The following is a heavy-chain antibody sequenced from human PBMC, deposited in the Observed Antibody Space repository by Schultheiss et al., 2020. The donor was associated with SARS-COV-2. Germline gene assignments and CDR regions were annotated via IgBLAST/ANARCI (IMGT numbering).Heavy chain of an antibody. CDR1: GFTFSSYS. D-gene: IGHD4-17*01. J-gene: IGHJ4*02. V-gene: IGHV3-21*01. Sequence: GESLKISCAASGFTFSSYSMNWVRQAPGKGLEWVSSISSSSSYIYYADSVKGRFTISRDNAKNSLYLQMNSLRAEDTAVYYCARVAMTTVTELDYWGQGTLVTVSS. CDR2: ISSSSSYI. CDR3: ARVAMTTVTELDY.